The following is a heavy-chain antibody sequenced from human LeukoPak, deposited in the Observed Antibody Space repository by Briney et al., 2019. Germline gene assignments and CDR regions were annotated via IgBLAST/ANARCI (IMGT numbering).Heavy chain of an antibody. CDR1: GGSISSGSYY. Sequence: SETLSLTCTVSGGSISSGSYYWSWIRQPAGKGLEWIGRIYTSGSTNYNPSLKSRVTISVDTSKNQFSLKLSSVTAADTAVYYCARDLSAPLKYYYDSSGSYCFDYWGQGTLVTVSS. CDR2: IYTSGST. J-gene: IGHJ4*02. V-gene: IGHV4-61*02. D-gene: IGHD3-22*01. CDR3: ARDLSAPLKYYYDSSGSYCFDY.